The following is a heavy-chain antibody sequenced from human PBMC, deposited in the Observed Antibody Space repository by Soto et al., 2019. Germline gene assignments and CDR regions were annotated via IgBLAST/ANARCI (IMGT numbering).Heavy chain of an antibody. D-gene: IGHD3-9*01. J-gene: IGHJ4*02. Sequence: QVQLQESGPGLVKPSQTLSLTCTVSGGSISSGGYYWSWVRQHPGKGLEWIGYIYYSGSTYYNPSLKSRVTISVDTSKNQFSLKLSSVTAADTAVYYCARYWNDSLTGYGEFDYWGQGTLVTVSS. CDR1: GGSISSGGYY. CDR3: ARYWNDSLTGYGEFDY. V-gene: IGHV4-31*03. CDR2: IYYSGST.